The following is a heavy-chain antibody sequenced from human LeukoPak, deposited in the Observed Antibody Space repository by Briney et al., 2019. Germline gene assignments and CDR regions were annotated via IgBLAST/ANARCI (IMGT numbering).Heavy chain of an antibody. Sequence: ASVKVSCKASGYTFTGYYMHWVRQAPGQGLEWMGWINPNSGGTNYAQKFQGRVTMTRDTSISTAYMELSRLRSDDTAVYYCARTPRSGSYYYYYYGMDVWGQGTTVTVSS. CDR2: INPNSGGT. V-gene: IGHV1-2*02. J-gene: IGHJ6*02. CDR1: GYTFTGYY. D-gene: IGHD3-10*01. CDR3: ARTPRSGSYYYYYYGMDV.